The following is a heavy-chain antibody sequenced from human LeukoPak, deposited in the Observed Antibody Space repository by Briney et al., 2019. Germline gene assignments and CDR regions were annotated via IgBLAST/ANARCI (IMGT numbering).Heavy chain of an antibody. CDR2: INPNSGAT. Sequence: ASVKVSCKASGYTFSDYYMHWVRQAPGQGLEWMGWINPNSGATGYAQKFQGRATMTRDTSISTADMELNSLRSDDTAMYYCSRGSALNRAYSGYDPPFHYWGQGTLVAVSS. J-gene: IGHJ4*02. V-gene: IGHV1-2*02. CDR3: SRGSALNRAYSGYDPPFHY. D-gene: IGHD5-12*01. CDR1: GYTFSDYY.